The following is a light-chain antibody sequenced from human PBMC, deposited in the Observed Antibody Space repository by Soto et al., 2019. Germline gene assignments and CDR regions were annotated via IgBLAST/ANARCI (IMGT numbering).Light chain of an antibody. CDR1: QTITTS. CDR3: QETYCLPIR. J-gene: IGKJ5*01. V-gene: IGKV1-39*01. CDR2: AAS. Sequence: EIKITQAPSSLSAYVEDRVTITCRTSQTITTSLNWYRQKPGKAPDLLIYAASSLQSGIPSRFGGRGSGTDFTLTITCLHPGDFAPYYCQETYCLPIRVGQGTRVDIK.